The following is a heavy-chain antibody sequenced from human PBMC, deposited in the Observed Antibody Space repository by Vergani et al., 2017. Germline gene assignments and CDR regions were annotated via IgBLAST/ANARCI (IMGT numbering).Heavy chain of an antibody. CDR3: ARELSYYYGSGSDDYNPYYYEGIDV. J-gene: IGHJ6*02. CDR2: VYTSGMT. V-gene: IGHV4-61*02. Sequence: QVQRQESGPRLVRPSQTLSLTCTVSGGSLNTGAYYWSWIRQPAGKGLEWIGLVYTSGMTNYNPSLKSRVTILVDRSKSQLSLKLTSVTAGDTAVYFCARELSYYYGSGSDDYNPYYYEGIDVWGPGTTVTVSS. CDR1: GGSLNTGAYY. D-gene: IGHD3-10*01.